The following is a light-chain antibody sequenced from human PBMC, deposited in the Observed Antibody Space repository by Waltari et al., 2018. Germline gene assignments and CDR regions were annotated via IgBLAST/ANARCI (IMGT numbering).Light chain of an antibody. J-gene: IGKJ1*01. CDR3: QQYSSPPWT. CDR2: VAS. Sequence: DIHMTQSPSSLSASVGDRVTITGRASQGVSDSLAWYQHKPGKAPNLLLYVASKLESGVPARFSGCASGTDYTLTISSLQPEDFATYYCQQYSSPPWTFGQGTKVEVK. V-gene: IGKV1-NL1*01. CDR1: QGVSDS.